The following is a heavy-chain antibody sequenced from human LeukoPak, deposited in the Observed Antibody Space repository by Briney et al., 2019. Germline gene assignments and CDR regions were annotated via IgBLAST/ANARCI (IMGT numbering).Heavy chain of an antibody. Sequence: GASVKVSCKASGYTFTSYDMHWVRQAPGQGLEWMGIINPSGDSTSYAQKFQGRVTMNRATSTRTVYMELSSLRSEDTAVYYCASVLYCGADCYSGRYFFDYWGQGTLVTVSS. CDR1: GYTFTSYD. CDR2: INPSGDST. D-gene: IGHD2-21*02. V-gene: IGHV1-46*01. CDR3: ASVLYCGADCYSGRYFFDY. J-gene: IGHJ4*02.